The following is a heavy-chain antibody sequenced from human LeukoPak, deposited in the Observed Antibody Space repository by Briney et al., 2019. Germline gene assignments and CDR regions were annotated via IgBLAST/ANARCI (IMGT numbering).Heavy chain of an antibody. Sequence: SGGSLRLSCAASGFTFSDYWMNWIRQTPGKGLEWVANINQDGTEKHFGDSVKGRFTISRDNAKNSVFLEMNSLRAEDTAVYYCATDSKRGYSYGSPTDGFDLWGQGTMVTVSS. CDR3: ATDSKRGYSYGSPTDGFDL. CDR2: INQDGTEK. D-gene: IGHD5-18*01. J-gene: IGHJ3*01. CDR1: GFTFSDYW. V-gene: IGHV3-7*01.